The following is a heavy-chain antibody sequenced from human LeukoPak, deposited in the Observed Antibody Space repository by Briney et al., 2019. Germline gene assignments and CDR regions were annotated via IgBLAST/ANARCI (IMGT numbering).Heavy chain of an antibody. D-gene: IGHD5-18*01. CDR1: GFTFDDYG. CDR2: INWNGGST. CDR3: ARTTEGGYTYGYFYYYYMDV. V-gene: IGHV3-20*04. Sequence: GGSLRLSCAASGFTFDDYGMSWVRQAPGKGLEWVSGINWNGGSTGYADSVKGRFTISRDNAKNSLYLQMNSLRAEDTAVYYCARTTEGGYTYGYFYYYYMDVWGKGTTVTISS. J-gene: IGHJ6*03.